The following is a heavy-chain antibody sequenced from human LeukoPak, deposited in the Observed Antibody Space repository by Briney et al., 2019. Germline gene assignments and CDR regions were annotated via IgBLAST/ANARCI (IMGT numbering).Heavy chain of an antibody. Sequence: SETLSLTCTVSGGSIRSSSYYWGWIRQPPGKGLEWIGYIYYSGSTNYNPSLKSRVTISVDTSKNQFSLKLSSVTAADTAVYYCARARGSRSYYYYGMDVWGQGTTVTVSS. CDR3: ARARGSRSYYYYGMDV. CDR2: IYYSGST. CDR1: GGSIRSSSYY. D-gene: IGHD3-10*01. J-gene: IGHJ6*02. V-gene: IGHV4-61*05.